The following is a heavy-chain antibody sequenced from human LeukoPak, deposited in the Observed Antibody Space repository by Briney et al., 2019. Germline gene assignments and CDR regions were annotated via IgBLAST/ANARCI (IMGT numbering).Heavy chain of an antibody. CDR2: IGAAGDP. Sequence: GGSLRLSCAASGLTFSSYDMHWVRQATGKGLEWVSAIGAAGDPYYPGSVKGRFTISRENAKNSLYLQMNSLRAGDTAVYYCARINNGVFDYWGQGTLVTVSS. CDR3: ARINNGVFDY. D-gene: IGHD2-8*01. J-gene: IGHJ4*02. V-gene: IGHV3-13*05. CDR1: GLTFSSYD.